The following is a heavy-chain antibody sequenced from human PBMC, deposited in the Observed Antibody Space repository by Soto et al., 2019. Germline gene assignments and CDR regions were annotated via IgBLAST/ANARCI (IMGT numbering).Heavy chain of an antibody. CDR2: INPNSGGT. V-gene: IGHV1-2*04. CDR3: ARDMQGRTYYDFWSGSSYGMDV. CDR1: GYTFTGYY. J-gene: IGHJ6*02. D-gene: IGHD3-3*01. Sequence: ASVKVSCKASGYTFTGYYMHWVRQAPGQGLEWMGWINPNSGGTNYAQKFQGWVTMTRDTSISTAYMELSRLRSDDTAVYYCARDMQGRTYYDFWSGSSYGMDVWGQGTTVTV.